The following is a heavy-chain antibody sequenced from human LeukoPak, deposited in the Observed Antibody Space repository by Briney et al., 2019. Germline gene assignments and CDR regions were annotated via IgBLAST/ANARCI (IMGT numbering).Heavy chain of an antibody. J-gene: IGHJ6*02. CDR1: GFTFSSYA. CDR3: AKDSFIVATSTDGMDV. CDR2: ISGSGGST. Sequence: GGSLRLSCAASGFTFSSYAMSWVRQAPGKGLEWVSAISGSGGSTYYADSLKGRFTISRDNSKNTLYLQMNSLRAEDTAVYYCAKDSFIVATSTDGMDVWGQGTTVTVSS. D-gene: IGHD5-12*01. V-gene: IGHV3-23*01.